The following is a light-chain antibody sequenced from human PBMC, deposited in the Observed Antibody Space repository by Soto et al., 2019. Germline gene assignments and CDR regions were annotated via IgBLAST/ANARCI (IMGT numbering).Light chain of an antibody. CDR2: AAS. Sequence: DIQMTQSPSSLSASVGDRVTITCRASQSISSYLNWYQQKPGKAPKLLIYAASSLQSGVPSRFSGSGSGTDFTLTISRLQREDVATFYCQQSYDNPRTFGGGSKVEIK. V-gene: IGKV1-39*01. J-gene: IGKJ4*01. CDR3: QQSYDNPRT. CDR1: QSISSY.